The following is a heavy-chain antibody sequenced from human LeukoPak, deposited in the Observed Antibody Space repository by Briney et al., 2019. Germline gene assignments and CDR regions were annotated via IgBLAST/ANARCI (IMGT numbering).Heavy chain of an antibody. V-gene: IGHV1-2*02. Sequence: GASVKVSCKASGYTFTGYYMRWVRQAPGQGLEWMGWINPNSGGTNYAQKFQGRVTMTRDTSISTAYMELSRLRSDDTAVYYCAFLPYDYVWGSYRYPRPYYFDYWGQGTLVTVSS. CDR1: GYTFTGYY. CDR2: INPNSGGT. J-gene: IGHJ4*02. D-gene: IGHD3-16*02. CDR3: AFLPYDYVWGSYRYPRPYYFDY.